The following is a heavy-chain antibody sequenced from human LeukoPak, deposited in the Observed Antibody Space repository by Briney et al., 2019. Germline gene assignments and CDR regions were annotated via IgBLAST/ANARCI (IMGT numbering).Heavy chain of an antibody. D-gene: IGHD5-12*01. Sequence: PGGSLRLSCAASGFTFSSYSMNWVRLAPGKGLEWVSSISSRTSTTYYADSVKGRFTISRDNSKNTVYLQMNSLRVEDTAVYYCWASGGYDGFNLWVQGTMVSVSS. V-gene: IGHV3-23*01. J-gene: IGHJ3*01. CDR3: WASGGYDGFNL. CDR1: GFTFSSYS. CDR2: ISSRTSTT.